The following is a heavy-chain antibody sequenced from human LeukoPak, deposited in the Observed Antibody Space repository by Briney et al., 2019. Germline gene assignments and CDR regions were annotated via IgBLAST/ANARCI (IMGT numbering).Heavy chain of an antibody. CDR3: ASQRWLQLYYFDY. D-gene: IGHD5-24*01. V-gene: IGHV1-69*13. CDR2: IIPIFGTA. Sequence: GASVKVSCKASGGTFSSYAISWVRQAPGQGLEWMGGIIPIFGTANYAQKFQGRVTITAGESTSTAYMEVSTLRSEDTAVYYCASQRWLQLYYFDYWGQGTLVTVSS. J-gene: IGHJ4*02. CDR1: GGTFSSYA.